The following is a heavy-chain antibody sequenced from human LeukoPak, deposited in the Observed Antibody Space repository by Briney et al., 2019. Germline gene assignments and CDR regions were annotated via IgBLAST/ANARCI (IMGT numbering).Heavy chain of an antibody. CDR1: GFTVSSNY. CDR2: ISSSSSYI. Sequence: GGSLRLSCAVSGFTVSSNYMSWVRQARQAPGKGLEWVSSISSSSSYIYYADSVKGRFTISRDNAKNSLYLQMNSLRAEDTAVYYCARGEKFESSSIDYWGQGTLVTVSS. J-gene: IGHJ4*02. CDR3: ARGEKFESSSIDY. V-gene: IGHV3-21*01. D-gene: IGHD6-6*01.